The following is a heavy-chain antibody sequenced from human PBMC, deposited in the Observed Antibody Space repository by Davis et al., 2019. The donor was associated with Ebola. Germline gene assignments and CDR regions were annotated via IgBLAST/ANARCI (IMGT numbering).Heavy chain of an antibody. V-gene: IGHV3-30-3*01. CDR2: ISYDGSNK. CDR3: ARGYSNSDY. CDR1: GFTFSSYA. D-gene: IGHD4-11*01. J-gene: IGHJ4*02. Sequence: GESLKISCSASGFTFSSYAMHWVRQAPGKGLDWVAVISYDGSNKYYADSEKGRFTISRDNSKNTLYLQMNSLRAEDTAVYYCARGYSNSDYWGQGTLVTVSS.